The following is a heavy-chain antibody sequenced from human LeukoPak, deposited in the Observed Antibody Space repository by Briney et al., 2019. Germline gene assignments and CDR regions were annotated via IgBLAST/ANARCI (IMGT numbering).Heavy chain of an antibody. J-gene: IGHJ4*02. CDR2: IYYSGST. V-gene: IGHV4-30-4*08. D-gene: IGHD3-10*01. CDR1: GGSISSGDYY. CDR3: ARGENYYGSGSPFDY. Sequence: PSQTLSLTCTVSGGSISSGDYYWSWIRQPPGKGLEWIGYIYYSGSTYYNPSLKSRVTISVDTSKNQFSLKLSSVTAADTAVYYCARGENYYGSGSPFDYWGQGILVTVSS.